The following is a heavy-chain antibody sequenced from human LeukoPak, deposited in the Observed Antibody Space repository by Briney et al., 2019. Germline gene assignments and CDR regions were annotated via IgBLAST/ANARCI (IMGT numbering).Heavy chain of an antibody. CDR1: GFTFSSYA. CDR2: ISYDGSNK. V-gene: IGHV3-30*04. J-gene: IGHJ4*02. CDR3: ARDSPKYYDYVWGSYLPFDY. D-gene: IGHD3-16*01. Sequence: PGGSLRLSCAASGFTFSSYAMHWVRQAPGKGLEWVAVISYDGSNKYYADSVKGRFTISRDNSKNTLYLQMNSLRAEDTAVYYCARDSPKYYDYVWGSYLPFDYWGQGTLVTVSS.